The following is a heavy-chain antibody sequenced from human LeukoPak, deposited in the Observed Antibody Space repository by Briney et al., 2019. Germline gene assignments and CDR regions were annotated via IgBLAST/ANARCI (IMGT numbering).Heavy chain of an antibody. CDR2: TYYSGST. Sequence: PSETLSLTCTVSGGSISSSSYYWGWIRQPPGKGLEWIGSTYYSGSTYYNPSLKSRVTISVDTSKNQFSLKLSSVTAADTAVYYCARYATDDAFDIWGQGTMVTVSS. CDR3: ARYATDDAFDI. J-gene: IGHJ3*02. D-gene: IGHD4-17*01. CDR1: GGSISSSSYY. V-gene: IGHV4-39*01.